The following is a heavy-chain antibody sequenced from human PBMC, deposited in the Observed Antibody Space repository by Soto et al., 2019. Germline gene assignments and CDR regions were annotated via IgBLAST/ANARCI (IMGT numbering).Heavy chain of an antibody. J-gene: IGHJ4*02. Sequence: QLQLQESGPGLVKPSETLSLTCTVSGGSISSSSYYWGWIRQPPGKGLEWIGSIYYSGSTYYNPSLKSRITISVDTSTDQFSLTLSSVTAADTAVYYCARDYESSGDYGGQGTLVTVSS. CDR2: IYYSGST. CDR1: GGSISSSSYY. V-gene: IGHV4-39*01. CDR3: ARDYESSGDY. D-gene: IGHD3-22*01.